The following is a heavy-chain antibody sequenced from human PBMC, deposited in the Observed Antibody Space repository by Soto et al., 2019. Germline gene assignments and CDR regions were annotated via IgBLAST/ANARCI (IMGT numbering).Heavy chain of an antibody. CDR1: GYTFTNYA. Sequence: QIQLVQSGAEMKKPGASVKVSCKASGYTFTNYAMHWVRQAPGQRLEWMGRINTANGDTIYSQNFQGRVTITRDTSASTVYLELSSLRFEATAVYYCGRGQATFDPWGQGTLVTVSS. J-gene: IGHJ5*02. CDR3: GRGQATFDP. CDR2: INTANGDT. V-gene: IGHV1-3*04.